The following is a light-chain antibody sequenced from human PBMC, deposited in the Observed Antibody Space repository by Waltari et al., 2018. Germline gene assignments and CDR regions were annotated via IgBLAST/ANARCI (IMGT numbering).Light chain of an antibody. Sequence: DIQMTQSPATLSASVGDRVTITCRASQSISTWLAWSQPKPGKSPNLLRYESSSLESGLPSRFSGSGSGTEFTLTISGLQPDDFATYYCQQYNSFPITVGPGTRLEIK. J-gene: IGKJ5*01. CDR1: QSISTW. CDR3: QQYNSFPIT. CDR2: ESS. V-gene: IGKV1-5*03.